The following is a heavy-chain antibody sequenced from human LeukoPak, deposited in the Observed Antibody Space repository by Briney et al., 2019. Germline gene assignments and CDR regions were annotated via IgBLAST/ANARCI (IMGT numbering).Heavy chain of an antibody. CDR3: ARGIDGYSYGYYGY. Sequence: SETLSLTCAVYGGSFSGYYWSWIRQPPGKGLEWIEEINHSGSTNYNPSLKSRVTISVDTSKNQFSLKLSSVTAADTAVYYCARGIDGYSYGYYGYWGQGTLVTVSS. V-gene: IGHV4-34*01. CDR2: INHSGST. J-gene: IGHJ4*02. D-gene: IGHD5-18*01. CDR1: GGSFSGYY.